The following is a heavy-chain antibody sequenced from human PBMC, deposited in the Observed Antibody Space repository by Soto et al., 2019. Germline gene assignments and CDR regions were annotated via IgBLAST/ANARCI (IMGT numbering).Heavy chain of an antibody. D-gene: IGHD6-13*01. CDR2: ISSSSSYI. CDR3: ASMYSSSWYEFDY. V-gene: IGHV3-21*01. Sequence: GGSLRLSCAASGFTFISYSMNWVRQAPGKGLEWVSSISSSSSYIYYADPVKGRFTISRDNAKNSLYLQMNSLRAEDTAVYYCASMYSSSWYEFDYWGQGTLVTVSS. CDR1: GFTFISYS. J-gene: IGHJ4*02.